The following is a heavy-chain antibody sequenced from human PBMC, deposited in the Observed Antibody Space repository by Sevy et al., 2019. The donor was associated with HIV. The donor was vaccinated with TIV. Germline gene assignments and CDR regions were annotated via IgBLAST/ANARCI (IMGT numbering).Heavy chain of an antibody. Sequence: GGSLRLSCVVSGFIVSSNYMSWVRRAPGKGLEWVSVIYSGGRTYNADTVTGRFTISRDNSKNTLYLQMNSLRAEDTAVYYCARDLCVRGGDCPYGMDVWGQGTTVTVSS. D-gene: IGHD2-21*02. CDR3: ARDLCVRGGDCPYGMDV. J-gene: IGHJ6*02. V-gene: IGHV3-53*01. CDR1: GFIVSSNY. CDR2: IYSGGRT.